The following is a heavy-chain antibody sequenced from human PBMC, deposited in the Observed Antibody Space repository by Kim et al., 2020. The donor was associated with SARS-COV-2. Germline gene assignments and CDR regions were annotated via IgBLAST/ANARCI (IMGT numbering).Heavy chain of an antibody. Sequence: GGSLRLSCAASGFTFSNYWMNWVRQAPGKGLEWVANIKQDGNEQYYVDSVKGRFTISRDNAKNSLYLQMNRLRAEDTAVYYCARGEGDYVWGSYRHTAEYFQDWGQGTLVTVSS. CDR3: ARGEGDYVWGSYRHTAEYFQD. CDR2: IKQDGNEQ. J-gene: IGHJ1*01. V-gene: IGHV3-7*01. CDR1: GFTFSNYW. D-gene: IGHD3-16*02.